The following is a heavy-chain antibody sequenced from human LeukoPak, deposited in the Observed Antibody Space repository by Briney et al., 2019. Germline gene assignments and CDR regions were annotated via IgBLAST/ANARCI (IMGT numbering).Heavy chain of an antibody. D-gene: IGHD1-1*01. Sequence: NLSETLPLACAVYGGSFSGYLWSWSRQPPGKGLEWIGEINHSGSTNYNPSLKSRVTISVDTSKNQFSLKLSAVTAADTAVYYCARAARYNWNDPNLHDAFDIWGQGATVTVSS. CDR1: GGSFSGYL. CDR3: ARAARYNWNDPNLHDAFDI. CDR2: INHSGST. J-gene: IGHJ3*02. V-gene: IGHV4-34*01.